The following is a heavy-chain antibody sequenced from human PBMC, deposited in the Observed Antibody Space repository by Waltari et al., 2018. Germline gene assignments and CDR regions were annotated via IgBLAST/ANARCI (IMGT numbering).Heavy chain of an antibody. J-gene: IGHJ4*02. CDR1: GYTFTSYD. CDR2: MNRSNGDT. CDR3: ARGRRGSWLGLLDVGY. Sequence: QVQLVQSGAEVKKPGASVKVSCKASGYTFTSYDINWVRQATGQGLEWMGWMNRSNGDTGYAQKGQGRVTRTRNTSTSTAYMERSRLRSEDTAVYYCARGRRGSWLGLLDVGYWGQGTLVTVSS. D-gene: IGHD6-13*01. V-gene: IGHV1-8*01.